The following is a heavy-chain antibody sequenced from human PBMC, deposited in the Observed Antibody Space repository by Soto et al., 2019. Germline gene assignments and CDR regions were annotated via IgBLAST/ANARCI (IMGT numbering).Heavy chain of an antibody. CDR3: THLLSLPHPYSYL. CDR2: IKSQASGGTI. CDR1: GITFIYAW. V-gene: IGHV3-15*07. D-gene: IGHD2-21*01. J-gene: IGHJ4*02. Sequence: PGGSLRLSCAASGITFIYAWMDWVRQAPGKRLEWVGRIKSQASGGTIDYAAPVKGRFTISRDDSKNTVYLQMDSLKTEDTAVYYCTHLLSLPHPYSYLWGQGTQVTVSS.